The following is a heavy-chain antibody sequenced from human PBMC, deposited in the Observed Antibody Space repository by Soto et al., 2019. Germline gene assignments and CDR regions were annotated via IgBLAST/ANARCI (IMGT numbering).Heavy chain of an antibody. CDR2: MNPNSGNT. CDR3: AKDQGLYSSGPLAY. CDR1: GYTFTSYD. J-gene: IGHJ4*02. D-gene: IGHD6-19*01. Sequence: ASVKVSCKASGYTFTSYDINWVRQATGQGLEWMGWMNPNSGNTGYAQKFQGRVTMTRNTSISTAYMELSSLRAEDTAVYYCAKDQGLYSSGPLAYSAQGTFVTVSS. V-gene: IGHV1-8*01.